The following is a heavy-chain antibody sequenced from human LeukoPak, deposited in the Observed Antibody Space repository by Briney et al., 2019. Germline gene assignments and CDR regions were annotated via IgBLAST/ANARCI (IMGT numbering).Heavy chain of an antibody. D-gene: IGHD3-22*01. V-gene: IGHV3-7*01. CDR1: GFTFSSYW. J-gene: IGHJ4*02. CDR2: IKQDGSEK. CDR3: AKDLGSYYYDSSGPLDY. Sequence: GGSLRLSCAASGFTFSSYWMSWVRQAPGKGLEWVANIKQDGSEKYYVDSVKGRFTIFRDNAKNSLYLQMNSLRAEDTAVYYCAKDLGSYYYDSSGPLDYWGQGTLVTVSS.